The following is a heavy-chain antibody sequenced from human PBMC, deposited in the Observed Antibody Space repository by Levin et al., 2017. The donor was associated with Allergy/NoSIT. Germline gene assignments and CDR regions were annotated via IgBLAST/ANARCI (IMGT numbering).Heavy chain of an antibody. CDR3: ARGRVEYFDWLLLGWFDP. V-gene: IGHV4-30-4*01. CDR2: IYYSGST. J-gene: IGHJ5*02. CDR1: GGSISSGDYY. Sequence: SETLSLTCTVSGGSISSGDYYWSWIRQPPGKGLEWIGYIYYSGSTYYNPSLKSRVTISVDTSKNQFSLKLSSVTAADTAVYYCARGRVEYFDWLLLGWFDPWGQGTLVTVSS. D-gene: IGHD3-9*01.